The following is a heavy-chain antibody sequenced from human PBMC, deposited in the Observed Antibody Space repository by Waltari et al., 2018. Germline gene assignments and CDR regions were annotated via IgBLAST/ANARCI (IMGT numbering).Heavy chain of an antibody. V-gene: IGHV7-4-1*02. J-gene: IGHJ5*02. CDR3: AREVVPPHTIVVNWFDP. CDR2: ITTNTGNP. CDR1: VYTFTDYP. Sequence: QVQLAQSGSELKKPGASLKISCKASVYTFTDYPITWFRQATGQGLELMGWITTNTGNPTYAQGFTGRFVFSLDTSVSTAYLQITSLKTEDSAVYYCAREVVPPHTIVVNWFDPWGQGTLVTVSS. D-gene: IGHD2-2*01.